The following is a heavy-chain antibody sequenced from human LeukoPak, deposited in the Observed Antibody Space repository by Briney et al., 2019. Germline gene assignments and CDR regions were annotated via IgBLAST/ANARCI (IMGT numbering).Heavy chain of an antibody. Sequence: GGSLRLSCAASGFTFSSYAMSWVRQAPGKGLEWVSGISGSGGATYYADSVKGRFSISRDNSKNTVYLQMNSLRVEDTAVYFCAKGVPGSGWYSGFDAFDIWGQGTMVTVPS. CDR2: ISGSGGAT. CDR1: GFTFSSYA. J-gene: IGHJ3*02. CDR3: AKGVPGSGWYSGFDAFDI. D-gene: IGHD6-19*01. V-gene: IGHV3-23*01.